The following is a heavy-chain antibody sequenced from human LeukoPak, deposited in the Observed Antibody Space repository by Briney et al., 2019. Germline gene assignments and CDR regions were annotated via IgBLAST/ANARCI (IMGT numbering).Heavy chain of an antibody. CDR3: AKEYDIRYYYYYMDV. CDR2: ISSSSTYI. J-gene: IGHJ6*03. CDR1: GFTFSSYS. D-gene: IGHD3-22*01. V-gene: IGHV3-21*01. Sequence: WGSLRLSCAASGFTFSSYSMTWVRQAPGKGLEWVSSISSSSTYIYYADSVRGRFTLSRDNSKNTLFLQMNSLRAADTALYYCAKEYDIRYYYYYMDVWGKGTTVTISS.